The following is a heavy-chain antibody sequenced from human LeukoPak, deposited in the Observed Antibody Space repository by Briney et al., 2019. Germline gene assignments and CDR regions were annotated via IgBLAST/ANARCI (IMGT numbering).Heavy chain of an antibody. CDR1: GFTCSSYW. CDR3: AKDINLLARRGYSSGWYTGGFDY. J-gene: IGHJ4*02. CDR2: IKQDGSEK. D-gene: IGHD6-19*01. Sequence: PGGSLRLSCAAAGFTCSSYWMSWVRQAPGKGLEWVANIKQDGSEKYYVDSVKGRFTISRDNAKNSLYLQMNSLRAEDTALYYCAKDINLLARRGYSSGWYTGGFDYWGQGTLVTVSS. V-gene: IGHV3-7*03.